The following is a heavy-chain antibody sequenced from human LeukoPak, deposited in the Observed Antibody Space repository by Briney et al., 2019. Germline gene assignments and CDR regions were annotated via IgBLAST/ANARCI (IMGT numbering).Heavy chain of an antibody. V-gene: IGHV4-59*01. CDR3: ASARGYSSGWDPYYFDY. CDR1: GGSISSYY. J-gene: IGHJ4*02. Sequence: SETLSLTCTVSGGSISSYYWSWIRQPPGKALEWIGYIYYSGSTNYNPSLKSRVTISVDTSKNQFSLKLSSVTAADTAVYYCASARGYSSGWDPYYFDYWGQGTLVTVSS. CDR2: IYYSGST. D-gene: IGHD6-19*01.